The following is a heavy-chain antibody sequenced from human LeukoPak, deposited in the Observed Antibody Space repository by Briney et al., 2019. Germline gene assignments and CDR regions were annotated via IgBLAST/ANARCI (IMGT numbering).Heavy chain of an antibody. V-gene: IGHV3-53*01. Sequence: PGGSLRLSCAASGFTVSSNYMSWVRQAPGKGLEWVSVIYSGGSTYYADSVKRRFTISRDNSKNTLYLQMNSLRAEGTAVYYCARQRYNWNDLSYYYYMDVWGKGTTVTVSS. CDR1: GFTVSSNY. CDR2: IYSGGST. D-gene: IGHD1-20*01. CDR3: ARQRYNWNDLSYYYYMDV. J-gene: IGHJ6*03.